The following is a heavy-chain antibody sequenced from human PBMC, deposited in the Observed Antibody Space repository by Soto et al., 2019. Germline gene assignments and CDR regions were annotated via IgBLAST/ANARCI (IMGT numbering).Heavy chain of an antibody. CDR2: IVVGSGNT. J-gene: IGHJ6*02. V-gene: IGHV1-58*01. CDR3: AAADEGWKFGLDV. CDR1: EFTFTSST. Sequence: GASVKVSCKASEFTFTSSTVQWVRQARGQRLEWIGWIVVGSGNTNYAQKFQERVTITRDMSTSTAYMELSSLRSEDTAVYYCAAADEGWKFGLDVWGQGTTVTVSS. D-gene: IGHD1-1*01.